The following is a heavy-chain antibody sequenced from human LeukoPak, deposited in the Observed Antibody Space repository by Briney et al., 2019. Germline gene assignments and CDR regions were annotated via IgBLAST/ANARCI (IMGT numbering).Heavy chain of an antibody. CDR1: GGSISSYY. D-gene: IGHD1-26*01. CDR2: IYYSGST. Sequence: SETLSLTCTVSGGSISSYYWSWIRQPPGKGLEWIGYIYYSGSTNYNPSLKSRVTISVDTSKNQFSLKLSSVTAADTAVYYCARFRVGAVFDYWGQGTLVTVSS. V-gene: IGHV4-59*01. J-gene: IGHJ4*02. CDR3: ARFRVGAVFDY.